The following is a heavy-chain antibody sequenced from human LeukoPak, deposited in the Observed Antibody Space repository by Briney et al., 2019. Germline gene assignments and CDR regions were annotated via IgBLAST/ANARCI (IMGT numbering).Heavy chain of an antibody. J-gene: IGHJ5*02. CDR1: GYTFTSFD. CDR3: ARGVRRTRPGEGP. V-gene: IGHV1-8*01. Sequence: ASVKVSCKASGYTFTSFDINWVRQATGQGLEWMGWMNPNSGNRGHAQKFQGRVTMTRNTSISTAYMELSSLRSEDTAVYYCARGVRRTRPGEGPWGQGTLVTVSS. CDR2: MNPNSGNR. D-gene: IGHD1-14*01.